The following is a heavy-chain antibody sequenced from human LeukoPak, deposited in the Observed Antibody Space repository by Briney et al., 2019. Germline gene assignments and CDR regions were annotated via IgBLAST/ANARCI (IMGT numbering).Heavy chain of an antibody. D-gene: IGHD4-17*01. V-gene: IGHV3-74*01. CDR1: GFTFSSYW. J-gene: IGHJ1*01. CDR2: INSDGSST. Sequence: GGSLRLSCADSGFTFSSYWMQWVRQAPGKGLVWVSRINSDGSSTRYADSVKGRFTISRDNAKNTLYLQMNSLRAEDTAVYYCARGDYGDYSLYFQHWGQGTLVTVSS. CDR3: ARGDYGDYSLYFQH.